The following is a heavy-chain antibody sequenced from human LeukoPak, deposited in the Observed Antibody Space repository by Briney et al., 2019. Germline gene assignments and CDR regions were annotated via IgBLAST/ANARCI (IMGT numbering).Heavy chain of an antibody. J-gene: IGHJ3*02. V-gene: IGHV4-38-2*01. D-gene: IGHD6-19*01. Sequence: SETLSLTCVVSGYDISSGYYWGWIRQPPGKGLEWIGSIYHSGSTYYNPSLKSRVTISVDTSKNQFSLKLSSVTAADTAVYYCARGYSRGWRDAFDIWGQGTMVTVSS. CDR3: ARGYSRGWRDAFDI. CDR2: IYHSGST. CDR1: GYDISSGYY.